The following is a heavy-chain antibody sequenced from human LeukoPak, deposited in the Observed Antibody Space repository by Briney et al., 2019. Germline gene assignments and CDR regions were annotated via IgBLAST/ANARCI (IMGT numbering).Heavy chain of an antibody. J-gene: IGHJ4*02. CDR3: ARDRGSVAGSFDY. Sequence: ASVKVSCKASGYTFTSYAMHWVRQAPGQRLEWMGWINAGNGNTKYSRKFQGRVTITRDTSASTAYMELSSLRSEDTAVYYCARDRGSVAGSFDYWGQGTLVTVSS. D-gene: IGHD6-19*01. V-gene: IGHV1-3*01. CDR1: GYTFTSYA. CDR2: INAGNGNT.